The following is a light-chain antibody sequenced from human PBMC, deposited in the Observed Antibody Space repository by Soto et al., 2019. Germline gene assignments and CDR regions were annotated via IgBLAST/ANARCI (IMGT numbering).Light chain of an antibody. CDR1: QSVLYSSNNKNY. CDR2: GAS. J-gene: IGKJ5*01. Sequence: IVMTQSPDSLAVSLGERATINCKSSQSVLYSSNNKNYLAWYQQKPGQPPKLVIYGASTRESGVPDRFSGSGSGTDFTLAVSSLQADDVAVYYCQQYYTTPITFGQGTRMEIK. V-gene: IGKV4-1*01. CDR3: QQYYTTPIT.